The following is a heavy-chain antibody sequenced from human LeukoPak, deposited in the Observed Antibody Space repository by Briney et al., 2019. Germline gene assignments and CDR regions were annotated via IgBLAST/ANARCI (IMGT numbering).Heavy chain of an antibody. CDR2: IYSGGST. D-gene: IGHD6-19*01. Sequence: GGSLRLSCAASGFTVSSNYMSWVRQAPGKGLEWVSVIYSGGSTYYADSVKGRFTISRDNSKNTLYLQMNGLRAEDTAVYYCARVKPVAGTFFDYWGQGTLVTVSS. CDR3: ARVKPVAGTFFDY. CDR1: GFTVSSNY. J-gene: IGHJ4*02. V-gene: IGHV3-53*01.